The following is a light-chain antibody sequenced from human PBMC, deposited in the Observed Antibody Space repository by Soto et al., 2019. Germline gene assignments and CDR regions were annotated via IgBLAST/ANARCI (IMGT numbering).Light chain of an antibody. CDR3: QQTYSSPPGA. CDR2: TAS. V-gene: IGKV1-39*01. CDR1: QSIRNY. J-gene: IGKJ1*01. Sequence: DIQMTQSASSLSASVGYRVTITCRASQSIRNYLNWYQQKPGKAPKVLIYTASSLQSGAPSRFSGSGSGTDFTLSIGRLHPEDFATYYWQQTYSSPPGAFGQGTKVDIK.